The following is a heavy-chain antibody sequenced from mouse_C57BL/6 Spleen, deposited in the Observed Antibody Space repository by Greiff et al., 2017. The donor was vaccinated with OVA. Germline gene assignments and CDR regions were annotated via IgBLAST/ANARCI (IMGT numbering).Heavy chain of an antibody. Sequence: EVQLQQSGPELVKPGASVKISCKASGYTFTDYYMNWVQQSHGKSLEWIGDINPNNGGTSYNQKFKGKATLTVDKSSSTAYMELRSLTSEDSAVYYCAIICSKHAMDYWGQGTSVTVSS. CDR1: GYTFTDYY. V-gene: IGHV1-26*01. J-gene: IGHJ4*01. CDR2: INPNNGGT. D-gene: IGHD1-1*01. CDR3: AIICSKHAMDY.